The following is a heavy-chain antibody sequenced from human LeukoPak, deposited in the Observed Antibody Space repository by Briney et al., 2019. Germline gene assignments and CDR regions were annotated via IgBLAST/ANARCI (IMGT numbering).Heavy chain of an antibody. J-gene: IGHJ4*02. D-gene: IGHD3-22*01. V-gene: IGHV3-23*01. CDR1: GITLSNYG. CDR3: AKRGVVIRVILVGFHKEAYYFDS. Sequence: GGSLRLSCAVSGITLSNYGMTWVRQAPGKGLEWVAGISDTGGRTNYADSVKGRFTISRDNPKNTLYLQMNSLRAEDTAVYFCAKRGVVIRVILVGFHKEAYYFDSWGQGALVNVSS. CDR2: ISDTGGRT.